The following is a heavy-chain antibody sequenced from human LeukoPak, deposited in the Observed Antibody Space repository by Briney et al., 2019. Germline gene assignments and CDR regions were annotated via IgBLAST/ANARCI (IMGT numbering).Heavy chain of an antibody. CDR3: ANREGGYTYDPFDY. CDR1: GFTFSTYA. V-gene: IGHV3-23*01. Sequence: HPGGSLRLSCAASGFTFSTYAMSWLRQAPGRGLEWVSAISGSSDTTYYADSVKGRFTISRDNSNNTLYLQMNSLRAEDTAVYYCANREGGYTYDPFDYWGQGTLVTVSS. D-gene: IGHD5-18*01. J-gene: IGHJ4*02. CDR2: ISGSSDTT.